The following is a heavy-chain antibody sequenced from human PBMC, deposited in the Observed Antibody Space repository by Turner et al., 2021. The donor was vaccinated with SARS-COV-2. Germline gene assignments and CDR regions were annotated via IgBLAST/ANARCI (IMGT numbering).Heavy chain of an antibody. D-gene: IGHD1-26*01. CDR3: ARDGLARYSGSYEDAFDI. CDR1: GYTLTELS. CDR2: FDPEDGET. Sequence: QVQLVQSGAEVKKPGASVKVSCKVSGYTLTELSMHWVRQAPGKGLEWMGGFDPEDGETIYAQKFQGRVTMTEDTSTDTAYMELSSLRSEDTAVYYCARDGLARYSGSYEDAFDIWGQGTMVTISS. V-gene: IGHV1-24*01. J-gene: IGHJ3*02.